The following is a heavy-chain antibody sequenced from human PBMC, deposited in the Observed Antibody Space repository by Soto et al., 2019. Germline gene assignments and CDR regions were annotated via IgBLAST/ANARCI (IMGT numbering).Heavy chain of an antibody. Sequence: GGSLRLSFAASGFTFSSYAMSWVRQAPGKGLEWVSAISGSGGSTYYADSVEGRFTISRDNSKNTLYLQMNSLRAEDTAVYYCAKDGSYPYYYYYYMDVWGKGTTVTVSS. CDR2: ISGSGGST. CDR3: AKDGSYPYYYYYYMDV. D-gene: IGHD3-16*02. CDR1: GFTFSSYA. V-gene: IGHV3-23*01. J-gene: IGHJ6*03.